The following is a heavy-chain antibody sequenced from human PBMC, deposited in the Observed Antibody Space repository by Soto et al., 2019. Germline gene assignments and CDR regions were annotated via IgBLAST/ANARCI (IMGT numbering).Heavy chain of an antibody. CDR2: IYTSDGSA. D-gene: IGHD1-1*01. Sequence: ASVKVSCKASGYTFTSYQMHWMRQAPRQGLEWMGLIYTSDGSATHAQKFQGRVTMTRDTSTSTVHMELSSLKSEDTAMYFCARLVNWKAVFDSWGQGTLVTVS. CDR1: GYTFTSYQ. J-gene: IGHJ5*01. CDR3: ARLVNWKAVFDS. V-gene: IGHV1-46*01.